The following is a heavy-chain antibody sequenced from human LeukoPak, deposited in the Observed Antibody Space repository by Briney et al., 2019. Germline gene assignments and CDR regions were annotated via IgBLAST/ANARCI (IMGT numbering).Heavy chain of an antibody. D-gene: IGHD6-19*01. CDR2: IYYRGTT. CDR1: GGSISSSSYY. J-gene: IGHJ4*02. V-gene: IGHV4-39*01. Sequence: PSETLSLTCFVSGGSISSSSYYWGWIRQPPRKGQEWIGSIYYRGTTYNNPSIKSRGTISVDTSKNQMSLKLYSVTAADTAFYYCARHFSGYSSVCHEYSFDYWGQRILVAVSS. CDR3: ARHFSGYSSVCHEYSFDY.